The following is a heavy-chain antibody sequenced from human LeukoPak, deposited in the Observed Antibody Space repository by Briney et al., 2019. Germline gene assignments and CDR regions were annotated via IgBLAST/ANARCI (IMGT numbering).Heavy chain of an antibody. CDR1: GGSISSSSYY. D-gene: IGHD3-3*01. CDR3: ARIIHETNAYYDFWSGYFLVGGAFDI. Sequence: PSETLSLTCTVSGGSISSSSYYWGWIRQPPGKGLEWIGSIYYSGSTYYNPSLKSRVTISVDTSKNQFSLKLSSVTAADTAVYYCARIIHETNAYYDFWSGYFLVGGAFDIWGQGTMVTVSS. J-gene: IGHJ3*02. V-gene: IGHV4-39*07. CDR2: IYYSGST.